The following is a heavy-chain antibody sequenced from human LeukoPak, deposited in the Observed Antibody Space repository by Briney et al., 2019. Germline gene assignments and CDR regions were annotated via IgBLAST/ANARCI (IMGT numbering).Heavy chain of an antibody. J-gene: IGHJ4*02. CDR2: TNWDGGRT. CDR3: ARDGLRRPPTPYCGGDCPLDY. V-gene: IGHV3-20*04. CDR1: GFTFDDYA. Sequence: GGSLRLSCAASGFTFDDYAMSWVRQTPGKGLEWVFGTNWDGGRTGYADSVKGRFTISRDNAKNSLYLQMNSLRVEDTAMYYCARDGLRRPPTPYCGGDCPLDYWGQGTLVSVSS. D-gene: IGHD2-21*02.